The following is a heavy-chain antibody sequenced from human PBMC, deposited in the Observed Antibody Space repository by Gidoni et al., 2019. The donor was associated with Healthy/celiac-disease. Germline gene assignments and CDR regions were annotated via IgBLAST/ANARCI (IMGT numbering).Heavy chain of an antibody. J-gene: IGHJ6*03. Sequence: EVQLVESGGGLVQPGGSLRLSCAASGLTFSSYWMHWVRQAPGKGLVWVSRINSDGSSTSYADSVKGRFTISRDNAKNTLYLQMNSLRAEDTAVYYCALVGDPRYYCCYMDVWGKGTTVTVSS. CDR3: ALVGDPRYYCCYMDV. CDR2: INSDGSST. CDR1: GLTFSSYW. V-gene: IGHV3-74*01.